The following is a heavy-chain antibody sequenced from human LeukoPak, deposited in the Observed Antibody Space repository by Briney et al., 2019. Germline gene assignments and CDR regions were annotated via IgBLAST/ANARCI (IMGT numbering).Heavy chain of an antibody. Sequence: GRSLRLPCAASGFTFSSYAMHWVRQAPGKGLEWVAVISYDGSNKYYADSVKGRFTISRDNSKNTLYLQMNSLRAEDTAVYYCARDNGGVGYFPTHYYYYGMDVWGQGTTVTVSS. CDR3: ARDNGGVGYFPTHYYYYGMDV. J-gene: IGHJ6*02. V-gene: IGHV3-30-3*01. D-gene: IGHD2-8*01. CDR2: ISYDGSNK. CDR1: GFTFSSYA.